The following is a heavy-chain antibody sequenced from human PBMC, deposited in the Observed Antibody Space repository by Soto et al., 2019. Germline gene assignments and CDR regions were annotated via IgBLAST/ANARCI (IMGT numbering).Heavy chain of an antibody. D-gene: IGHD2-2*01. CDR3: AADHPLGVVVPAAASYYYGMDV. Sequence: SVKVSCKASGFTFTSSAVQWVRQARGQRLEWIGWIVVGSGNTNYAQKFQERVTITRDMSTSTAYMELSSMRSEDTAVYYCAADHPLGVVVPAAASYYYGMDVWGQGTTVTVSS. J-gene: IGHJ6*02. V-gene: IGHV1-58*01. CDR1: GFTFTSSA. CDR2: IVVGSGNT.